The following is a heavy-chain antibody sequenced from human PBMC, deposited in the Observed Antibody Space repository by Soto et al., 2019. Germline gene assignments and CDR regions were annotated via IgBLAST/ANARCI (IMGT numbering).Heavy chain of an antibody. CDR1: RFTFSTYW. Sequence: GGSLRLSCAASRFTFSTYWMTWVRQAPGKGLEWVANIAEDGSEKFYVDSVKGRFTISRDNAKNSLYLQMNSLRVDDTAVYYCARQSGCSGGGCSSEWDHWGQGALVTVSS. D-gene: IGHD2-8*02. V-gene: IGHV3-7*01. CDR2: IAEDGSEK. CDR3: ARQSGCSGGGCSSEWDH. J-gene: IGHJ4*02.